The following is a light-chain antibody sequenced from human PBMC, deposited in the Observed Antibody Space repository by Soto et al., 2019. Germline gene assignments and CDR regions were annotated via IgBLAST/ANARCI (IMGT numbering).Light chain of an antibody. Sequence: DIRMTQSPSTLSASVGDRVTITCRASQSISSWLAWYQQKPGKAPKLLIYKASSLESGVPSRFSGSGSGTEFTLTISSLQPDDFATYYCQQYNSYSWMFGQGTKVEIK. CDR3: QQYNSYSWM. V-gene: IGKV1-5*03. J-gene: IGKJ1*01. CDR2: KAS. CDR1: QSISSW.